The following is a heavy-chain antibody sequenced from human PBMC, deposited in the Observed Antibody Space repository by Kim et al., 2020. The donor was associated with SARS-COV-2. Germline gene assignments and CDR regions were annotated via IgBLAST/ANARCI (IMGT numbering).Heavy chain of an antibody. J-gene: IGHJ4*02. V-gene: IGHV3-11*06. Sequence: DSVKGRVTSSRDNAKNSLYLQMNSLRAGDTAVYYCARDRRPQSRRFGDYWGQGTLVTVSS. CDR3: ARDRRPQSRRFGDY. D-gene: IGHD3-10*01.